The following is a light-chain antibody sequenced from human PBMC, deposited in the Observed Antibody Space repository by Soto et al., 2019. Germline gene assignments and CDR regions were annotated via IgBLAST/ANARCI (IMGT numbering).Light chain of an antibody. CDR1: QSVNSD. Sequence: ETVMTQSPATLSASPGESATLSCRASQSVNSDLAWYQQIPGQAPRLLIYSASTGATGGPARFSGSGSGTEFTLTISSLQSEDFAIYYCQQRSNWPPGYTFGQGTKLEIK. V-gene: IGKV3-15*01. CDR2: SAS. CDR3: QQRSNWPPGYT. J-gene: IGKJ2*01.